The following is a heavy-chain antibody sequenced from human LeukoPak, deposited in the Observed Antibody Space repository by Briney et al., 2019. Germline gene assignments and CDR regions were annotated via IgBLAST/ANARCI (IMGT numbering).Heavy chain of an antibody. CDR3: ARDPDVIRGVSFDY. J-gene: IGHJ4*02. CDR1: GFTFSSDW. V-gene: IGHV3-7*05. CDR2: INQGGGAK. D-gene: IGHD3-10*01. Sequence: PGGSLRLSCAGSGFTFSSDWMNWVRQAPGKGLEWVANINQGGGAKYYVDSVKGRFTISRDNAKNSLYLQMNSLRAEDTAVHYCARDPDVIRGVSFDYWGQGTLVTVSS.